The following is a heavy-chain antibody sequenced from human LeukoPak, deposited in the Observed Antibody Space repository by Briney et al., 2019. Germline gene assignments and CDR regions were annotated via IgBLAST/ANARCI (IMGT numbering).Heavy chain of an antibody. J-gene: IGHJ6*03. CDR3: ARSVAYYCGSGSSKKSAYCYYSMDV. CDR1: GGTFSSHA. D-gene: IGHD3-10*01. Sequence: SVKVSCKASGGTFSSHAISRVRQAPGQGLEWMGGIIPIFGTANYAQKFQGRVTITADESTSTAYMELSSLRSEDTAVYYCARSVAYYCGSGSSKKSAYCYYSMDVWGKGTTVTVSS. V-gene: IGHV1-69*01. CDR2: IIPIFGTA.